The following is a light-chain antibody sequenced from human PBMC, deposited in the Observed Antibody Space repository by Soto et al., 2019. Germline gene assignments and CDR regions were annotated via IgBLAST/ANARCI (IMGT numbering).Light chain of an antibody. CDR2: DVT. CDR3: TSYTTSNTYV. Sequence: QSVLTQPDSVSGSPGQSITSSCTGTSSDVGDYNYVSWYQQHPGNVPKLIIYDVTNRPPGVSNRFSGSKSANTASLTISGLQPEDEADYYCTSYTTSNTYVFGNGTKVTVL. J-gene: IGLJ1*01. V-gene: IGLV2-14*01. CDR1: SSDVGDYNY.